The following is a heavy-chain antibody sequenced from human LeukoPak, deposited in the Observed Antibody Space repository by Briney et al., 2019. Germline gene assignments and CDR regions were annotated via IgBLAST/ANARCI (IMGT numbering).Heavy chain of an antibody. D-gene: IGHD5-12*01. CDR3: AGAVSGYDFGFYYGMDV. CDR1: GGTFSSYA. V-gene: IGHV1-69*01. Sequence: GSSVKVSCKASGGTFSSYAISWVRQAPGQGLEWMGGIIPIFGTANYAQKFQGRVTITADESTSTAYMELSSLRSEDTAVYYCAGAVSGYDFGFYYGMDVWGQGTTVTVSS. J-gene: IGHJ6*02. CDR2: IIPIFGTA.